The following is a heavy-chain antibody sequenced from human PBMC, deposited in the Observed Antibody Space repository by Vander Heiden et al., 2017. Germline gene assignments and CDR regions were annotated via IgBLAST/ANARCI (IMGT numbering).Heavy chain of an antibody. CDR1: GFSLITGGVA. CDR2: IYGNDDE. CDR3: AHRQVSSFDY. Sequence: QITLKESVPTLVKPTQTLTLTCTFSGFSLITGGVAVGWIRQPPGKALEWLALIYGNDDERYSPSLKSRLTITKDTSKSQVVLSMTSMDPVDTATYYCAHRQVSSFDYWGQGALVTVSS. D-gene: IGHD6-6*01. J-gene: IGHJ4*02. V-gene: IGHV2-5*01.